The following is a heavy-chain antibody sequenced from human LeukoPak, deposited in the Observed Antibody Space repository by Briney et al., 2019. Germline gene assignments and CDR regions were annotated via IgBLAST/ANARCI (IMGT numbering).Heavy chain of an antibody. V-gene: IGHV3-7*04. CDR1: GFTFSSSW. J-gene: IGHJ4*02. D-gene: IGHD1-26*01. CDR3: AKDTVGVLDY. CDR2: IKQDESER. Sequence: GGPLRLSCAASGFTFSSSWMSWVRQAPGKGLEWVANIKQDESERHYVDSVKGRFTISRDNAKNSLYLQMNSLRPEDTAVYYCAKDTVGVLDYWGQGILVAVSS.